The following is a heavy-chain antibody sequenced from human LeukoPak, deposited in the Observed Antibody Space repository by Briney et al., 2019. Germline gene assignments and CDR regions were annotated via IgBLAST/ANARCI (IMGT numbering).Heavy chain of an antibody. Sequence: SETLSLTCTVSGGSISRSSYYWGWIRQPPGKGLEWIGSIYYSGSTYYNSSLESRVAISVDTSRTQFSLKLSSVTAADTATYYCARETRLTGFFGGLGFNYWGQGTLVTVSS. CDR3: ARETRLTGFFGGLGFNY. J-gene: IGHJ4*02. V-gene: IGHV4-39*07. CDR2: IYYSGST. D-gene: IGHD3-16*01. CDR1: GGSISRSSYY.